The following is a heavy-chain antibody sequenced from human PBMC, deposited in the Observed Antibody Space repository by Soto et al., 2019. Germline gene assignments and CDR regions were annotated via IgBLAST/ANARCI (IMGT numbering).Heavy chain of an antibody. CDR1: GFTFSSYA. CDR3: AKARAQYYDFWGGYPVDY. Sequence: EVQLLESGGGLVQPGGSLRLSCVASGFTFSSYAMSWVRQAPGKGLEWVSAISGSGGSTYYADSVKGRFTISRDNSKNTLYLQMNSQRAEDTAVYYCAKARAQYYDFWGGYPVDYWGQGTLVTVSS. D-gene: IGHD3-3*01. J-gene: IGHJ4*02. CDR2: ISGSGGST. V-gene: IGHV3-23*01.